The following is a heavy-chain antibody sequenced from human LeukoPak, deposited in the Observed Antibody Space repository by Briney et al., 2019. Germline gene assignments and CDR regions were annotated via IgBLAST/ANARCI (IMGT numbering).Heavy chain of an antibody. Sequence: LETLSLTCAVYGGSFSGYYWSWIRQPPGKGLEWVGEINHSGSTNYNPSLKSRVTISVDTSKNQFSLKLSSVTAADTAVYYCARVVGATYYFDYWGQGTLVTVSS. CDR2: INHSGST. V-gene: IGHV4-34*01. J-gene: IGHJ4*02. D-gene: IGHD1-26*01. CDR1: GGSFSGYY. CDR3: ARVVGATYYFDY.